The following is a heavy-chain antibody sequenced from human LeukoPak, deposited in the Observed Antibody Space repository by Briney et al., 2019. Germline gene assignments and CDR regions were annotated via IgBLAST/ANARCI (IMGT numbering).Heavy chain of an antibody. CDR3: ARDRIFITGTTEPWCY. Sequence: ASVKVSCKASGYTFTSYGISWVRQAPGQGLEWMGWISAYNGNTNYAQKLQGRVTMTTDTSTSTAYMELRSLRSDDTAVYYCARDRIFITGTTEPWCYWGQGTLVTVSS. V-gene: IGHV1-18*01. D-gene: IGHD1-7*01. J-gene: IGHJ4*02. CDR2: ISAYNGNT. CDR1: GYTFTSYG.